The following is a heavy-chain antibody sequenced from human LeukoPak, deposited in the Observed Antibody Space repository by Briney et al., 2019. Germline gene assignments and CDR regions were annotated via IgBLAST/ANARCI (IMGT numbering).Heavy chain of an antibody. J-gene: IGHJ4*02. Sequence: PGGSLKLSCAASGFTFSGSAMHWVRQASGKGLEWVGRIRSKANSYATAYAASVKGRFTISRDDSKNTAYLQMNSLKTEDTAVYCCTIRTGIAAAGTDYWGQGTLVTVSS. D-gene: IGHD6-13*01. CDR3: TIRTGIAAAGTDY. CDR2: IRSKANSYAT. V-gene: IGHV3-73*01. CDR1: GFTFSGSA.